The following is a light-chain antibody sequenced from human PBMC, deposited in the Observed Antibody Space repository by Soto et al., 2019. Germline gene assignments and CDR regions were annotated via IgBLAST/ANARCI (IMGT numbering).Light chain of an antibody. CDR1: SGDIGSYNR. CDR3: SSYTNINTRGCV. J-gene: IGLJ1*01. V-gene: IGLV2-14*01. CDR2: EVT. Sequence: QSALTQPASVSGSPGQSITISCTGTSGDIGSYNRVSWYQQHPGKAPKLIIYEVTDRPSGVSNRFSGSKSGNTASLTISGLQAEDEAKYYCSSYTNINTRGCVFGTGTKVTVL.